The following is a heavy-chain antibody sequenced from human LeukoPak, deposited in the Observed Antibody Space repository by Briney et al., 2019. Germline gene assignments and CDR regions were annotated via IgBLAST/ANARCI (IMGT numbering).Heavy chain of an antibody. J-gene: IGHJ4*02. Sequence: SQTLSLTCTVSGGSISSGDYYWSWIRQPPGKGLEWIGYIYYSGSTNYNPSLKSRVTISVDTSKNQFSLKLSSVTAADTAVYYCARARRIAAADYWGQGTLVTVSS. D-gene: IGHD6-13*01. CDR1: GGSISSGDYY. V-gene: IGHV4-61*08. CDR2: IYYSGST. CDR3: ARARRIAAADY.